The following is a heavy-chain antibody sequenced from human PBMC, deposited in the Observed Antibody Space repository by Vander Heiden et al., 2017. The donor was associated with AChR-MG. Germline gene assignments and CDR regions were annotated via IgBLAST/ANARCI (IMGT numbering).Heavy chain of an antibody. Sequence: QVQLVESGGGVVQPGRSLRLSCSASGFTFSSYGMHWVGQAPGKGLEWVAVRSYDGSNKYYADAVKGRFTISRDNSKNTLYLQMNSLRAEDTAVYYCAKARIEYGSVPYYYMDVWGKGTTVTVSS. CDR3: AKARIEYGSVPYYYMDV. CDR2: RSYDGSNK. D-gene: IGHD3-10*01. CDR1: GFTFSSYG. J-gene: IGHJ6*03. V-gene: IGHV3-30*18.